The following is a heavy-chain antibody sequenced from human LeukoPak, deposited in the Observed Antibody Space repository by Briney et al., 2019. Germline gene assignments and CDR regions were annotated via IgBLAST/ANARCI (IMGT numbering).Heavy chain of an antibody. Sequence: GASVKVSCKTSGYTFTSYGVSWVRQAPGQGLEWMGWIGTHNGNTNYAQKFQGRVIMTTDTSTSTAYMELMSLRSDDTAVYYCARDIAYDSSGPSRGEFDYWGQGTLVTVSS. CDR2: IGTHNGNT. V-gene: IGHV1-18*01. CDR3: ARDIAYDSSGPSRGEFDY. CDR1: GYTFTSYG. D-gene: IGHD3-22*01. J-gene: IGHJ4*02.